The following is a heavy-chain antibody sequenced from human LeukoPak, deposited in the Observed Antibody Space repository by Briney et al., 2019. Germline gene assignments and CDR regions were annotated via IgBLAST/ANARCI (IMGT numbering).Heavy chain of an antibody. CDR3: ARDLATRQRTGLYDS. V-gene: IGHV3-30*02. J-gene: IGHJ4*02. D-gene: IGHD3-16*02. CDR1: GFSFSSYG. Sequence: PGGSLRLSCAGSGFSFSSYGMHWVRQAPGKGLEWTAFIRSDGSNKYYADSVKGRFTISRDNSKNTLYLQMNSLRAEDTAVYYCARDLATRQRTGLYDSWGQGALVTVSS. CDR2: IRSDGSNK.